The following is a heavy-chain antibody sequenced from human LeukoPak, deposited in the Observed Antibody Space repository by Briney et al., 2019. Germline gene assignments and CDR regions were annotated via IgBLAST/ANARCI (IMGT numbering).Heavy chain of an antibody. CDR2: IIPIFGTA. Sequence: ASVKVSCKASGGTFSSYAISWVRQAPGQGLEWMGGIIPIFGTANYAQKFQGRATITTDESTSTAYMELSSLRSEDTAVYYCASHGSGNLYYYYMDVWGKGTTVTVSS. J-gene: IGHJ6*03. D-gene: IGHD3-10*01. CDR1: GGTFSSYA. CDR3: ASHGSGNLYYYYMDV. V-gene: IGHV1-69*05.